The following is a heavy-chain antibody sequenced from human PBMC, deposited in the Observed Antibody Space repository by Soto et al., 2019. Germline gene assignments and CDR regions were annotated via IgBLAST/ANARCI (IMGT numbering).Heavy chain of an antibody. Sequence: HEHLVQAGAEVKRPGASLKVSCKASGYSFTGYYIHWVRQAPGQGLEWMGWINPDSGAKNYAQNFQGRLTRTRDTSISTASMDLTSLTSDDTAVYCCARGDYGTGGYPFTYCDYWGQGALVIVSS. D-gene: IGHD2-8*02. CDR3: ARGDYGTGGYPFTYCDY. CDR2: INPDSGAK. CDR1: GYSFTGYY. V-gene: IGHV1-2*02. J-gene: IGHJ4*02.